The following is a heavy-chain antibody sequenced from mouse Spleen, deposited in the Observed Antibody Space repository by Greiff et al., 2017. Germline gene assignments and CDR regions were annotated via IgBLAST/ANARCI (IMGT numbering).Heavy chain of an antibody. V-gene: IGHV1S127*01. CDR3: TSDGYYFAY. D-gene: IGHD2-3*01. CDR1: GYTFPSYW. J-gene: IGHJ3*01. Sequence: VQLQQPGAELVKPGASVKMSCKASGYTFPSYWMHWVKQRPGQGLEWIGVIDPSDSYTSYNQKFKGKATLTVDTSSSTAYMQLSSLTSEDSAVYYCTSDGYYFAYWGQGTLVTVSA. CDR2: IDPSDSYT.